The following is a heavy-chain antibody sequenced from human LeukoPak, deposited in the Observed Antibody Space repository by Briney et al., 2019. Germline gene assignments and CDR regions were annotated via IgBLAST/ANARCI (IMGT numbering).Heavy chain of an antibody. CDR1: GFTFSSYW. V-gene: IGHV3-7*01. J-gene: IGHJ4*02. Sequence: SGGSLRLSCAASGFTFSSYWMSWVRQAPGKGLEWVANIKQDGSEKYYVDSVKGRFTISRDNAKNSLYLQMNSLRAEDTAVYYCARMDSSSWGYFDYWGQGTLVTVSS. CDR2: IKQDGSEK. D-gene: IGHD6-13*01. CDR3: ARMDSSSWGYFDY.